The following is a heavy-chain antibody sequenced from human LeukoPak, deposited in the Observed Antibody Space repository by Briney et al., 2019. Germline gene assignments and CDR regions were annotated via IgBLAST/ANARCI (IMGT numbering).Heavy chain of an antibody. CDR1: GGSFSGYY. CDR3: ARVLGYCSGSSCYDGNWFDP. J-gene: IGHJ5*02. Sequence: PSETLSLTCAVYGGSFSGYYWSWIRQPPGKGLEWIGEINHSGSTNYNPSLKSRVTISVDTSKNQFSLKLSSVTAADTAVYYCARVLGYCSGSSCYDGNWFDPWGQGTLVTVSS. V-gene: IGHV4-34*01. D-gene: IGHD2-15*01. CDR2: INHSGST.